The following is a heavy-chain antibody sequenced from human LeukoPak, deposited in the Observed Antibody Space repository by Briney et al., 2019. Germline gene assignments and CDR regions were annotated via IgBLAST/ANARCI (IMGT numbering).Heavy chain of an antibody. J-gene: IGHJ4*02. Sequence: ASVKVSCKASGYTFTSYGISWVRQAPGQGLEWMGWISAYNGNTNYAQKLQGRVTMTTDTSTSTAYMELRSLRSDDTAVYYCARDRQQGTMVRGVILLDYWGQGTLVTVSS. CDR3: ARDRQQGTMVRGVILLDY. CDR1: GYTFTSYG. CDR2: ISAYNGNT. D-gene: IGHD3-10*01. V-gene: IGHV1-18*01.